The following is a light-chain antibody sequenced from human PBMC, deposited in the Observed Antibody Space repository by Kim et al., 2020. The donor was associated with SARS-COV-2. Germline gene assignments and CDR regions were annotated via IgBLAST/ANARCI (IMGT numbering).Light chain of an antibody. CDR2: AAS. V-gene: IGKV1-39*01. CDR1: QSISSY. J-gene: IGKJ2*01. Sequence: ASVEDRVTITCRASQSISSYLNWYQQKPGKAPKLLIYAASSLQSGVPSRFSGSGSGTDFTLTISSLQPEDFATYYCQQSYSTLPYTFGQGTKLEI. CDR3: QQSYSTLPYT.